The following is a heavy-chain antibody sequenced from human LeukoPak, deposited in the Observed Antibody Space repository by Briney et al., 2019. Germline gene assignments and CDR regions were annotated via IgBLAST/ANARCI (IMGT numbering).Heavy chain of an antibody. D-gene: IGHD6-13*01. CDR2: INAGNGNT. V-gene: IGHV1-3*01. CDR1: GYIFTIYA. CDR3: ARDPIGSRWPYYFDY. Sequence: GASVKVSCKASGYIFTIYAMHWVRQAPGQRLEWMGWINAGNGNTKYSQKFQARVTITRDTSASTAYMELSSLRSEDTAVYYCARDPIGSRWPYYFDYWGQGTLVTVSS. J-gene: IGHJ4*02.